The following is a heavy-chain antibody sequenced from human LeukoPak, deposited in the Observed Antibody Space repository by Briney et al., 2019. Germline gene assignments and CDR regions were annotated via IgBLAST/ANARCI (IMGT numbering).Heavy chain of an antibody. Sequence: PGGSLRLSCAASGFTVSTNYMSWVRQAPGKGLEWVSVIYSGGSTYYADSVKGRFTISRDNSKNTLYLQMNGLRAEDTAVYYCARLSTVADAFDIWGQGTMVTVSS. V-gene: IGHV3-53*01. CDR2: IYSGGST. CDR3: ARLSTVADAFDI. CDR1: GFTVSTNY. J-gene: IGHJ3*02. D-gene: IGHD4-23*01.